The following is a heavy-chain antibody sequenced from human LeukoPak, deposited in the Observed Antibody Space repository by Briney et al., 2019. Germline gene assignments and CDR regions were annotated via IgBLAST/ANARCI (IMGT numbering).Heavy chain of an antibody. CDR2: IYHSGST. J-gene: IGHJ4*02. D-gene: IGHD2-8*01. Sequence: PSETLSLTCTVSGGSISNYFWSWIRRPPGKGLEWIVYIYHSGSTNYNPSLKSRVTISGDTSKTQFSLKLRSVTAADTAVYYCARGVSQTDYWGQGALVTVSS. CDR1: GGSISNYF. V-gene: IGHV4-59*01. CDR3: ARGVSQTDY.